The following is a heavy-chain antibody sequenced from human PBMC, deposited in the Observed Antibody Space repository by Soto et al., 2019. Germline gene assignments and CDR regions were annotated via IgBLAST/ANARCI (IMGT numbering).Heavy chain of an antibody. V-gene: IGHV3-23*01. CDR1: GFTFSSYA. Sequence: EVQLLESGGGLVQPGGSLRFSCAASGFTFSSYAMSWVRQAPGKGLEWVSAISGSGGSTYYADSVKGRFTISRDNSKNTLYLQMNSLRAEDTAVYYCAKDLISVVWYGLDYWGQGTLVTVSS. CDR2: ISGSGGST. J-gene: IGHJ4*02. CDR3: AKDLISVVWYGLDY. D-gene: IGHD6-19*01.